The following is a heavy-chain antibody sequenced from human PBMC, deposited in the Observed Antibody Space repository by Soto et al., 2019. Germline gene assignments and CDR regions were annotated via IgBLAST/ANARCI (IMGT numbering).Heavy chain of an antibody. V-gene: IGHV1-69*01. Sequence: QVQLVQSGAEVKKPGSSVNVSCKASGGTFSSYAISWVRQAPGQGLEWMGGIIPIFGTANYAQKFQGRVTITADDSRGTAYMELSSLRSEDTAVYYCARTDRTYYYDSSGFPAWDYWGQGTLVTVSS. CDR1: GGTFSSYA. CDR2: IIPIFGTA. J-gene: IGHJ4*02. CDR3: ARTDRTYYYDSSGFPAWDY. D-gene: IGHD3-22*01.